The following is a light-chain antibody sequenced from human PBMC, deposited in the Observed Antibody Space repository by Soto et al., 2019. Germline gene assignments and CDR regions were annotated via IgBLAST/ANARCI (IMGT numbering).Light chain of an antibody. CDR1: QSVSSY. V-gene: IGKV3-11*01. Sequence: EIVMTQSPATLSLSPGERATLSCRAGQSVSSYLACYQQKPGQAPRLLLYDASNRATGIPARFSGRGSGTDFTLTISSLEPEDFAVYYCQQRTHWPRTFGQGTKVDIK. J-gene: IGKJ1*01. CDR3: QQRTHWPRT. CDR2: DAS.